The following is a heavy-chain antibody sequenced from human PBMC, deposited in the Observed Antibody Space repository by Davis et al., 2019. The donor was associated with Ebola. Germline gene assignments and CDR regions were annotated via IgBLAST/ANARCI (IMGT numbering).Heavy chain of an antibody. V-gene: IGHV3-53*05. CDR1: GFTVSSNY. CDR2: IYSGGST. CDR3: ARDRFSGYSSGWYDWYFDL. D-gene: IGHD6-19*01. J-gene: IGHJ2*01. Sequence: PGGSLRLSCAASGFTVSSNYMSWVRQAPGKGLEWVSVIYSGGSTYYADSVKGRFTISRDNSKNTLYLQMNSLRAEDTAVYYCARDRFSGYSSGWYDWYFDLWGRGTLVTVSS.